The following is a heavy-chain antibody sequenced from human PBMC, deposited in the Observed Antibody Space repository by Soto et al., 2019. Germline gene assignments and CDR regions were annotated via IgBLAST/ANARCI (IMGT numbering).Heavy chain of an antibody. Sequence: QVQLVQSGAEVKKPGSSVKVSCKASGGTFSSYAISWVRQAPRQGLEWMGGIIPIFGTANYAQKFQGRVTITADESTSTAYMELSSLRSEDTAVYYCAGDTAMVTGEDYYGMDVWGQGTTVTVSS. CDR1: GGTFSSYA. V-gene: IGHV1-69*01. CDR3: AGDTAMVTGEDYYGMDV. CDR2: IIPIFGTA. D-gene: IGHD5-18*01. J-gene: IGHJ6*02.